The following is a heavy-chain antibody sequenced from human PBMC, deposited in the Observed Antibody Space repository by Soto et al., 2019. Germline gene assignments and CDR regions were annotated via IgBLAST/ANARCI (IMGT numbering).Heavy chain of an antibody. CDR2: ITDSGMNT. CDR1: GFTLSNYA. D-gene: IGHD6-19*01. CDR3: AKRAGRVYHCFDY. Sequence: GGSLRLSCGVSGFTLSNYAMSWVRQAPGKGLEWVSTITDSGMNTFYADSVRGRFTISRDSPNNTLFLQMNSLRPEDTALYYCAKRAGRVYHCFDYWGQGTLVTVSS. V-gene: IGHV3-23*01. J-gene: IGHJ4*02.